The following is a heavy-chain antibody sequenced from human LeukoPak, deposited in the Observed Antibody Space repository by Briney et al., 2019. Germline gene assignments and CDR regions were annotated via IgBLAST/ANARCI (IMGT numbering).Heavy chain of an antibody. J-gene: IGHJ4*02. CDR1: GFTFSRYW. D-gene: IGHD3-10*01. Sequence: GGSLRLSCAASGFTFSRYWMNWVRQAPGKGLEWVASIKEDGSEKSYVDSVKGRFTISRDNAKNSLYLQMNSLRAEDTAVYYCAKVYGWYGEGYFDYWGQGTLVTVSS. V-gene: IGHV3-7*03. CDR2: IKEDGSEK. CDR3: AKVYGWYGEGYFDY.